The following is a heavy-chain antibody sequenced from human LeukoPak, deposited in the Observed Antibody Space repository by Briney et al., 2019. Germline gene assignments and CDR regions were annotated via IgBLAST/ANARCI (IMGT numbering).Heavy chain of an antibody. CDR3: ASLVTATKSGRLAARPYYFDY. V-gene: IGHV4-34*01. CDR1: GGSFSGYY. Sequence: TSSETLSLTCAVYGGSFSGYYWSWIRQPPAKGLEWIGEINHSGSTNYNPSLKSRVTISVDTSKNQFSLKLSSVTAADTAVYYCASLVTATKSGRLAARPYYFDYWGQGTLVTVSS. J-gene: IGHJ4*02. CDR2: INHSGST. D-gene: IGHD6-6*01.